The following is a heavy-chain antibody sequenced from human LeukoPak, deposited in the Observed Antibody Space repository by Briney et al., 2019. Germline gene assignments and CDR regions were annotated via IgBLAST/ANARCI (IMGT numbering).Heavy chain of an antibody. CDR3: AKHTAGTKALDY. J-gene: IGHJ4*02. Sequence: GGSLRLSCAASGFTFNNYGMSWVPQAPGKGLEWFSSISGSGSSTFYADSVKGRFTISRDNSKNTLYLQMNSLRAEDTAVYYCAKHTAGTKALDYWGQGTLVTVSS. V-gene: IGHV3-23*01. D-gene: IGHD1-1*01. CDR1: GFTFNNYG. CDR2: ISGSGSST.